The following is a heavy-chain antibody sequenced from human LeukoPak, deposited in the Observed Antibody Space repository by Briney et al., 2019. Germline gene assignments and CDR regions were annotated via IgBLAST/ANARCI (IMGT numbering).Heavy chain of an antibody. CDR3: ARDLEPERTYYDFWSGYYMGY. D-gene: IGHD3-3*01. CDR1: GYTFTGYY. CDR2: INPNSGGT. Sequence: ASVKVSCKASGYTFTGYYMHWVRQAPGQGLEWMGRINPNSGGTNYAQKFQGRVTMTRDTSISTAYMELSGLRSDDTAVYYCARDLEPERTYYDFWSGYYMGYWGQGTLVTVSS. J-gene: IGHJ4*02. V-gene: IGHV1-2*06.